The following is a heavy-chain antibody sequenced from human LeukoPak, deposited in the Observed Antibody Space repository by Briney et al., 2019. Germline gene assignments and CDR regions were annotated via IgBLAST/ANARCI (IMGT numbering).Heavy chain of an antibody. V-gene: IGHV3-30*04. J-gene: IGHJ1*01. D-gene: IGHD3-22*01. CDR1: GFIFSSYA. Sequence: TGGSLRLSCAASGFIFSSYAMHWVRRAPGKGLEWVALISYDGSNKYYADSVKGRFTISRDNSKNTLYLQMNSLRAEDTAVYYCAKDHHYYDSSGIFQHWGQGTLVTVSS. CDR2: ISYDGSNK. CDR3: AKDHHYYDSSGIFQH.